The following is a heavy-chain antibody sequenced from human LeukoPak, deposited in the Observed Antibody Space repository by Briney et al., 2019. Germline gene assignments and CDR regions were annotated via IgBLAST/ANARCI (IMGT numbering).Heavy chain of an antibody. D-gene: IGHD7-27*01. V-gene: IGHV3-7*01. CDR1: GLTFKNYW. CDR3: ARASRSPAPGDAFDI. J-gene: IGHJ3*02. Sequence: PGGSLRLSCAASGLTFKNYWMNWVRQAPGKGLEWVANIKQDGSEKYYVDSVKGRFTISRDNAKNSLYLQMNSLRAEDTAVYYCARASRSPAPGDAFDIWGQGTMVTVSS. CDR2: IKQDGSEK.